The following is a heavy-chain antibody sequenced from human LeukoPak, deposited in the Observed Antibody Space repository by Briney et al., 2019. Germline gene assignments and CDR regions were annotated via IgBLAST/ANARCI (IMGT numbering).Heavy chain of an antibody. V-gene: IGHV3-23*01. Sequence: GGSLRLSCAASGFTFSSYAVSWVRQAPGKGLEWVSAFSGSGGSTYYADSVKGRFTISRDNSKNTLYLQMNSLRAKDTAVYYCAKDRVLEYFDYWGQGTLVTVSS. CDR1: GFTFSSYA. CDR2: FSGSGGST. D-gene: IGHD3-10*01. J-gene: IGHJ4*02. CDR3: AKDRVLEYFDY.